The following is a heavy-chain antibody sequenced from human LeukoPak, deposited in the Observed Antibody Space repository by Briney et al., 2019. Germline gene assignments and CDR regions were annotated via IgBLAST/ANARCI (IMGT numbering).Heavy chain of an antibody. V-gene: IGHV3-23*01. CDR3: AKPIRYCSSTSCNPTDY. D-gene: IGHD2-2*01. CDR2: ISGSGGST. J-gene: IGHJ4*02. Sequence: GGSLRLSCAASGFTFSSYAMSWVRQAPGKGLEWVSAISGSGGSTYYADSVKGRSTISRDNSKNALYLQMNSLRAEDTAVYYCAKPIRYCSSTSCNPTDYWGQGTLVTVSS. CDR1: GFTFSSYA.